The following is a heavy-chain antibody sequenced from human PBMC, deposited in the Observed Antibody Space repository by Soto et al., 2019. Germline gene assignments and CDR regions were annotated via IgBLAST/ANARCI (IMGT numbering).Heavy chain of an antibody. D-gene: IGHD6-6*01. CDR1: GFTFSSYG. CDR3: ARDLPSSSALGGDY. Sequence: QVQLVESGGGVVQPGRSLRLSCAASGFTFSSYGMHWVRQAPGKGLEWVAVIWYDGSNKYYADSVKGRFTISRDNSKNTLYLQMNSRRAEDTAVYYCARDLPSSSALGGDYWGQGTLVTVSS. J-gene: IGHJ4*02. V-gene: IGHV3-33*01. CDR2: IWYDGSNK.